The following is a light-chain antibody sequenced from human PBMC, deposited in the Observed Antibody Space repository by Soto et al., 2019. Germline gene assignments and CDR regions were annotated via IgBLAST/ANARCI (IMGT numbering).Light chain of an antibody. CDR1: QSVSSIY. J-gene: IGKJ2*01. CDR2: GAS. V-gene: IGKV3-20*01. CDR3: QQYGSSPPWYT. Sequence: EIVLTQSPGTLSLSPGERATLSCRASQSVSSIYLAWYQQKPGQAPRLLIYGASSRATGIPDRFSGSGSGTDFTLTISRLEPEDFAVYYCQQYGSSPPWYTFGQGTKLEIK.